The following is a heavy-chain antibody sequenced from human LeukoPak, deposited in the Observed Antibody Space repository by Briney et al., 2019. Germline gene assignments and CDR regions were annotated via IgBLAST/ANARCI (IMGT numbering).Heavy chain of an antibody. J-gene: IGHJ5*02. D-gene: IGHD3-9*01. CDR2: ISWNSGSI. CDR3: AKDRGYDILTGTKAPNWFDP. V-gene: IGHV3-9*01. CDR1: GFIFDDYA. Sequence: GGSLRLSCAVSGFIFDDYAMHWVRQAPGKGLEWVSGISWNSGSIGYADSVKGRFTISRDNAKNSLYLQMNSLRAEDTALYYCAKDRGYDILTGTKAPNWFDPWAREPWSPSPQ.